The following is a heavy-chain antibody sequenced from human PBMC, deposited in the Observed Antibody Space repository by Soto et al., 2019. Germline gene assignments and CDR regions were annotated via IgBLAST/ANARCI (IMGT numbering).Heavy chain of an antibody. CDR2: INAGNGNT. D-gene: IGHD2-2*01. CDR1: GYTFTSYA. Sequence: ASVKVSCKASGYTFTSYAMHWVRQAPGQRLEWMGWINAGNGNTKYSQKFQGRVTITRDTSASTAYMELSSLRSEDTAVYYCAIVMFSVYCSSTSCYARSYYYYGMDVWGQGTTVTVSS. CDR3: AIVMFSVYCSSTSCYARSYYYYGMDV. V-gene: IGHV1-3*01. J-gene: IGHJ6*02.